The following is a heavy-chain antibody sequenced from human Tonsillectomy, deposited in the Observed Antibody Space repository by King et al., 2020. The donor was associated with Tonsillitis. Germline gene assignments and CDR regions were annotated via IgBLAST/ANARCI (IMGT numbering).Heavy chain of an antibody. V-gene: IGHV3-11*01. CDR2: ISSSGSNI. CDR3: ARGQRLAIPYFDY. D-gene: IGHD6-25*01. CDR1: GFTFSDYY. J-gene: IGHJ4*02. Sequence: QVQLVESGGGLVKPGGSLRLSCAASGFTFSDYYMSWFRQAPGKGLEWVSYISSSGSNIYYADSVKGRFTFSRDNAKSSLFLQMNSLTAEDTAVYYCARGQRLAIPYFDYWGQGTLVTVSS.